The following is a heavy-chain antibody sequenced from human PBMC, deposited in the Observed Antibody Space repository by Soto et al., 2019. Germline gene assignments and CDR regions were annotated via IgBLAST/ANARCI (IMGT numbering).Heavy chain of an antibody. Sequence: QITLKESGPTLVKPTQTLTLTCTVSGFSLMTNGVGVGWFRQPPGKALEWLALIYRDYDKRYRPSLMSRVTTTKDSSKNQVVLTLTNVDAVDTATYYCAHTAPSGPQWETFNYWGQGTLVTVSS. D-gene: IGHD1-26*01. J-gene: IGHJ4*02. CDR3: AHTAPSGPQWETFNY. CDR1: GFSLMTNGVG. V-gene: IGHV2-5*02. CDR2: IYRDYDK.